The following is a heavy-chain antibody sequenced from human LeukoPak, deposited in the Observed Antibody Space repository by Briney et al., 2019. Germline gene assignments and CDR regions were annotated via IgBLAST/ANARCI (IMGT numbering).Heavy chain of an antibody. CDR1: GGTYSSYA. CDR2: IIPILGIA. V-gene: IGHV1-69*04. Sequence: SVKVSCKASGGTYSSYAISWVRQAPGHGLEWMGRIIPILGIANYAQKFQGRVTITADKSTSTAYMELSSLRSEDTAVYYCAREPITMVPYNWFDPWGLGTLVTVSS. CDR3: AREPITMVPYNWFDP. J-gene: IGHJ5*02. D-gene: IGHD3-10*01.